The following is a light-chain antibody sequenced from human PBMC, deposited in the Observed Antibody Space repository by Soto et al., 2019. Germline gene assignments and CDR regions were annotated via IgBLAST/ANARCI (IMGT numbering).Light chain of an antibody. J-gene: IGLJ2*01. CDR3: SSYTTIKTVV. V-gene: IGLV1-44*01. Sequence: QSVLTQPPSASGTPGQRVTISCSGSSSNIGRNTVNWYQQFSGTAPKLLIYSNNQRPSGVPDRFSGSKSGTSASLAISGLQSEDEADYHCSSYTTIKTVVFGGGTKVTVL. CDR2: SNN. CDR1: SSNIGRNT.